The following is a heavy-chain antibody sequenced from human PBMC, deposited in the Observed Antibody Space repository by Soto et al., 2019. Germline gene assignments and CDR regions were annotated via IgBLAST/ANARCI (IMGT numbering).Heavy chain of an antibody. Sequence: ASVEVCCKASGDTLTGYYGQWVRQAKRQGLEWLGIINPSGGRTSYAQTLQGRITVTRDTSTSTVYMQVISLRSEDTAVFFFSRQKAAYDILTDYYPYYYYGMDVWGQGTTVTVSS. CDR2: INPSGGRT. V-gene: IGHV1-46*01. J-gene: IGHJ6*02. CDR1: GDTLTGYY. CDR3: SRQKAAYDILTDYYPYYYYGMDV. D-gene: IGHD3-9*01.